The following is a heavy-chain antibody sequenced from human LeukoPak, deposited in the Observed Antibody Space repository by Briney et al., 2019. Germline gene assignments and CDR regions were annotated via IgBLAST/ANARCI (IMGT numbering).Heavy chain of an antibody. CDR1: GFIFSGSA. J-gene: IGHJ4*02. CDR3: SRHMYYYDTSVPEAGDY. Sequence: PGGSLRLSCAASGFIFSGSAMHWVRQASGKGLEWLGRIRSKVHNYATAYAASVKGRFTISRDDSKNTAYLQMNSLKTEDTAVYYCSRHMYYYDTSVPEAGDYWGQGTLVTVSS. CDR2: IRSKVHNYAT. V-gene: IGHV3-73*01. D-gene: IGHD3-22*01.